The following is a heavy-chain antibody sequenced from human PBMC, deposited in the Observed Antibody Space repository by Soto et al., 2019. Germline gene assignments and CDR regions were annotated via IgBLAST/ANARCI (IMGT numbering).Heavy chain of an antibody. CDR1: GYSLTSYW. D-gene: IGHD3-22*01. CDR2: IYPGDSDT. J-gene: IGHJ4*02. V-gene: IGHV5-51*01. CDR3: ARQTPYYYDSSGYQY. Sequence: PGESLKISCKGSGYSLTSYWIGWVRQMPGKGLEWMGIIYPGDSDTRYSPSFQGQVTISADKSISTAYLQWSSLKASDTAMYYCARQTPYYYDSSGYQYWGQGTLVTV.